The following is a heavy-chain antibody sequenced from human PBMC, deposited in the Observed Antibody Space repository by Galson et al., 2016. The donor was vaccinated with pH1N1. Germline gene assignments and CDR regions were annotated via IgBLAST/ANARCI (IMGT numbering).Heavy chain of an antibody. CDR1: ADSFSSSNYY. D-gene: IGHD1-14*01. CDR2: IYYSGNT. J-gene: IGHJ3*02. CDR3: GGAAPGISDI. V-gene: IGHV4-39*01. Sequence: SETLSLTCTVSADSFSSSNYYWGWVRQPPGKGLEWIGSIYYSGNTYYKSSLKSRVTLSVHTSKNQFPLNLNSVNAADTAVYFCGGAAPGISDIWGQGTMVTVSS.